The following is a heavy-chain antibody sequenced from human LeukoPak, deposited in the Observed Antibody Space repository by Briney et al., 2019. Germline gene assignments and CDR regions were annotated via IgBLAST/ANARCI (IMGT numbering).Heavy chain of an antibody. CDR1: GGSISSSPYY. D-gene: IGHD2-15*01. Sequence: SETLSLTCTVSGGSISSSPYYWDWIRQPPGKGLEWIGSFSYSGSTYYNPSLKSRVTISVDTSKNQFSLRLSSVTAADTAMFYCARRTLPLYFDYWGQGTLVTVSS. CDR3: ARRTLPLYFDY. V-gene: IGHV4-39*01. CDR2: FSYSGST. J-gene: IGHJ4*02.